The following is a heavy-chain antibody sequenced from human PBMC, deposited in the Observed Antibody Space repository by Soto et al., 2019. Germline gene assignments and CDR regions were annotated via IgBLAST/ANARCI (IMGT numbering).Heavy chain of an antibody. CDR1: GFTFSSYA. CDR3: AKDRARGYSSSSGVDY. Sequence: GGSLRRSCAASGFTFSSYAMSWVRQAPGKGLEWVSAISGSGGSTYYADSVKGRFTISRDNSKNTLYLQMNSLRAEDTAVYYCAKDRARGYSSSSGVDYWGQGTLVTVSS. CDR2: ISGSGGST. D-gene: IGHD6-6*01. V-gene: IGHV3-23*01. J-gene: IGHJ4*02.